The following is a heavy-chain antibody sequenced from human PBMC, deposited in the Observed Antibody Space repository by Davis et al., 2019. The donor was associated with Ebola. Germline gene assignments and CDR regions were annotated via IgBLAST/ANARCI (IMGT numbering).Heavy chain of an antibody. J-gene: IGHJ6*02. V-gene: IGHV6-1*01. Sequence: PSETLSLTCDISGDSVSINSAGWNWIRQSPSRGLEWLGRTYYTSKWHNDYGESVKSRITINPDTSTNQLSLQLNSVTPEDTAVYYCVRGWGRTGLGVWGQGTTVTVSS. CDR1: GDSVSINSAG. D-gene: IGHD1-26*01. CDR2: TYYTSKWHN. CDR3: VRGWGRTGLGV.